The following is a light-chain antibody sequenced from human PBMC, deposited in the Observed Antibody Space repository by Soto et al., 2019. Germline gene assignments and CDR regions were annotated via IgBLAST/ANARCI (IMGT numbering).Light chain of an antibody. CDR3: RSYPGSNNHAV. CDR2: EVT. CDR1: SSDVGAYNY. V-gene: IGLV2-8*01. Sequence: QSALTQPPSASGSPGQSVAISCTGTSSDVGAYNYVSWYQQHPGKAPKLVIYEVTKRPSGVPDRFSGSKSGNTASLTVSGLQAEDEADYYCRSYPGSNNHAVFGGGPKVTVL. J-gene: IGLJ2*01.